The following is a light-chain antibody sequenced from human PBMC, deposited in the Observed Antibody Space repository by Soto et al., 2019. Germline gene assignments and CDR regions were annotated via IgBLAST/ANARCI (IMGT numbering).Light chain of an antibody. CDR3: QQLNSYPA. J-gene: IGKJ4*01. CDR2: AAS. Sequence: IQLTQSPSSLSASVGDRVTITCRASQGISSYLAWYQQKPGKAPKLLIYAASTLQSGVPSRFSGSGSGTDFTRTISSLQPEDFAIYYCQQLNSYPAFGGGTKVEIK. V-gene: IGKV1-9*01. CDR1: QGISSY.